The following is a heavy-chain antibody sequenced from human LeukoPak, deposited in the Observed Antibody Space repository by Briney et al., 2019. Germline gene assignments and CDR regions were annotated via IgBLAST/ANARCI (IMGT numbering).Heavy chain of an antibody. D-gene: IGHD4-11*01. CDR2: IWYDGSNK. Sequence: GRSLRLSCAASGFTFSSYGMHWVRQAPGKGLEWVAVIWYDGSNKYYADSVKGRFTISRDNSKNTLYLQMNSLRAGDTAVYYCAKNFYTVTTRYYYYYMDVWGKGTTVTVSS. CDR3: AKNFYTVTTRYYYYYMDV. V-gene: IGHV3-33*06. CDR1: GFTFSSYG. J-gene: IGHJ6*03.